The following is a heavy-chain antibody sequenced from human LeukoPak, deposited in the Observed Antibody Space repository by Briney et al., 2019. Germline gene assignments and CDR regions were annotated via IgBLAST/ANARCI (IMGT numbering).Heavy chain of an antibody. J-gene: IGHJ5*02. CDR3: ARDQVNGDLRWFDP. Sequence: PSETLSLTCTVSGGSISSYYWSWIRQPPGKGLEWIGYIYYSGSTNYNPSLKSRVTISVDTSKNQFSLKLSSVTAADTAVYYCARDQVNGDLRWFDPWGQGTLVTVSS. D-gene: IGHD4-17*01. CDR2: IYYSGST. CDR1: GGSISSYY. V-gene: IGHV4-59*12.